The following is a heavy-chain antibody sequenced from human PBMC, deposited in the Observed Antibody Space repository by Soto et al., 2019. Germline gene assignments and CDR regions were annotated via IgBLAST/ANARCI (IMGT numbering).Heavy chain of an antibody. CDR2: INPNSGGT. V-gene: IGHV1-2*04. CDR1: GYTFTGYY. D-gene: IGHD3-9*01. J-gene: IGHJ6*02. CDR3: ARECVRVGLRYFDWLFDPYHSYYGMDV. Sequence: QVQLVQSGAEVKKPGASVKVSCKASGYTFTGYYMHWVRQAPGQGLEWMGWINPNSGGTNYAQKFQGWVTMTRDTSISTAYMELSRLRSDDTDVYYCARECVRVGLRYFDWLFDPYHSYYGMDVWGQGTTVTVSS.